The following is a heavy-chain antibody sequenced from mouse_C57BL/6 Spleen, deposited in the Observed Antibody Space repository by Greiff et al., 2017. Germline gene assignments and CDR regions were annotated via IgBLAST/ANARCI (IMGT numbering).Heavy chain of an antibody. J-gene: IGHJ1*03. D-gene: IGHD1-1*02. CDR1: GFTFNTYA. CDR3: VRGGSWKFDV. Sequence: DVKLVESGGGLVQPKGSLKLSCAASGFTFNTYAMHWVRPAPGKGLEWVARIRSKSSNYATYYADSVKDRFTISRDDSQSMLYLQMNNLKTEDTAACYCVRGGSWKFDVWGTGTTVTVSS. V-gene: IGHV10-3*01. CDR2: IRSKSSNYAT.